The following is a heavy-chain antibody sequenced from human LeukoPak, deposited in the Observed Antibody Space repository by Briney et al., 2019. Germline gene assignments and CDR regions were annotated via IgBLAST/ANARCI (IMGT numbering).Heavy chain of an antibody. J-gene: IGHJ4*02. CDR3: ARDSAGTVGY. CDR2: IWYDGTTR. CDR1: GFIFRNYW. Sequence: GGSLRLSCVASGFIFRNYWMSWVRQTPGKGLEWVAAIWYDGTTRFYADSVKGRFTISRDNSKNTLHLQMNSLRVEDTAVYYCARDSAGTVGYWGQGILVTVSS. V-gene: IGHV3-33*08. D-gene: IGHD6-13*01.